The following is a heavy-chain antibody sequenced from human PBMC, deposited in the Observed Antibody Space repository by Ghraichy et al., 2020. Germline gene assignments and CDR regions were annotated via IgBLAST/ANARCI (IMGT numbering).Heavy chain of an antibody. CDR1: GGSISSSNW. CDR2: IYHSGST. V-gene: IGHV4-4*02. D-gene: IGHD3-3*01. CDR3: ARLNEGLWNV. J-gene: IGHJ6*04. Sequence: SETLSLTCAVSGGSISSSNWWSWVRQPPGKGLEWIGEIYHSGSTNYNPSLKSRLTISVDKSKNQFSLKLSSVTAADTAVYYCARLNEGLWNVWGKGTTVTVSS.